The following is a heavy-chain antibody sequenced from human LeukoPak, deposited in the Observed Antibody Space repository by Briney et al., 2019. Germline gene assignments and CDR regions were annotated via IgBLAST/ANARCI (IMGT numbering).Heavy chain of an antibody. D-gene: IGHD2-15*01. CDR1: GVSIYSSTFY. CDR2: IYYNENT. CDR3: AGQLAAGNDAFDI. Sequence: SETLSLTCSVSGVSIYSSTFYWAWIRQPPGKGLEFIGSIYYNENTYHNPSLRSRLTISVDTSTNHFSLRLTSVTAADTAIYYCAGQLAAGNDAFDIWGQGTVVTVSS. V-gene: IGHV4-39*01. J-gene: IGHJ3*02.